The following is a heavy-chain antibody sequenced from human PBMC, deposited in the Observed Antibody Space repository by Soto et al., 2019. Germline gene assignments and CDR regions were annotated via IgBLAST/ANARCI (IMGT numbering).Heavy chain of an antibody. CDR3: ARGPDPNYFDY. J-gene: IGHJ4*02. V-gene: IGHV1-18*01. CDR1: GYTFTNYG. Sequence: QVQLVQSGGEVAKPGASVKVSCKASGYTFTNYGINWVRQAPGLGLEWMGWINVYNGKTNYAQKFQDRVTMTTDTSTNSVDMELRSLISDDTAVYYCARGPDPNYFDYWGQVTLVIVSS. CDR2: INVYNGKT.